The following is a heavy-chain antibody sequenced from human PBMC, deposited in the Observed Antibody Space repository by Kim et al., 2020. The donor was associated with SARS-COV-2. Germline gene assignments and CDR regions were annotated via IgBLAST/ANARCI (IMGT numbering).Heavy chain of an antibody. CDR1: GGTFSSYA. Sequence: SVKVSCKASGGTFSSYAISWVRQAPGQGLEWMGGIIPIFGTANYAQKFQGRVTITADESTSTAYMELSSLRSEDTAVYYCASEDLGEYCSSTSCPRGIDYWGQGTLVTVSS. J-gene: IGHJ4*02. CDR3: ASEDLGEYCSSTSCPRGIDY. V-gene: IGHV1-69*13. D-gene: IGHD2-2*01. CDR2: IIPIFGTA.